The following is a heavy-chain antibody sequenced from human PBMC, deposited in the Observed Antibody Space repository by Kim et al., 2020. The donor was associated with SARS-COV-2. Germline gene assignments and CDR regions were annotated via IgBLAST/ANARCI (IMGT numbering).Heavy chain of an antibody. CDR2: IGTAGDT. J-gene: IGHJ4*02. V-gene: IGHV3-13*01. D-gene: IGHD6-19*01. Sequence: GESLRLSCAASGFTFSSYDMHWVRQATGKGLEWVSAIGTAGDTYYPGSVKGRFTISRENAKNSLYLQMNSLRAGDTAVYYCARVSVAGTFYFDYWGQGTLVTVSS. CDR3: ARVSVAGTFYFDY. CDR1: GFTFSSYD.